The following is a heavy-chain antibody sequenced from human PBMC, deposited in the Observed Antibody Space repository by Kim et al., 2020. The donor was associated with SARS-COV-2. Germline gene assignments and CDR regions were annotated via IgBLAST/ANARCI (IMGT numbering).Heavy chain of an antibody. CDR3: ARLAPNSYYYYGMDV. V-gene: IGHV4-39*01. CDR2: IYYSGST. D-gene: IGHD1-7*01. J-gene: IGHJ6*02. CDR1: GGSISSSSYY. Sequence: SETLSLTCTVSGGSISSSSYYWGWIRQPPGKGLEWIGSIYYSGSTYYNPSLKSRVTISVDTSKNQFSLKLSSVTAADTAVYYCARLAPNSYYYYGMDVWGQGTTVTVSS.